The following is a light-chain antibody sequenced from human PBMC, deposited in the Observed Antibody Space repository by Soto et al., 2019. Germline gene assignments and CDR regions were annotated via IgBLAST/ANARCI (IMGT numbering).Light chain of an antibody. J-gene: IGLJ2*01. CDR3: GTCDSSLSVVI. V-gene: IGLV1-51*01. CDR2: DNN. Sequence: QSVLTQPPSVSAAPGQTVTISCSGSSSNIGNNFVSWYQQLPGTAPRLLIYDNNNRPSGIPDRFSGSQSGTSATLAITGLQAGDEADYFCGTCDSSLSVVIFGGGTKLTVL. CDR1: SSNIGNNF.